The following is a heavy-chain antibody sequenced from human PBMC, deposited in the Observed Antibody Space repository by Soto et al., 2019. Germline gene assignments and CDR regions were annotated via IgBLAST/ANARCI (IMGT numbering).Heavy chain of an antibody. CDR2: IYYSGST. D-gene: IGHD2-15*01. J-gene: IGHJ6*02. Sequence: SETLSLTCTVSGGSVSSGSYYWSWIRQPPGKGLEWIGYIYYSGSTNYNPSLKSRVTISVDTSKNQFSLKLNFATAADTSVYYCARDYCGGGSCYYYDGMDVWGQGTTVDASS. CDR3: ARDYCGGGSCYYYDGMDV. CDR1: GGSVSSGSYY. V-gene: IGHV4-61*01.